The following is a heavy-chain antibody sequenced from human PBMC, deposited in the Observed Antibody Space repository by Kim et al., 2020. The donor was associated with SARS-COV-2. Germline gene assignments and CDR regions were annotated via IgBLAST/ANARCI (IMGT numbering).Heavy chain of an antibody. CDR2: IYYSGST. Sequence: SETLSLTCTVSGGSISSGGYYWSWIRQHPGKGLEWIGYIYYSGSTYYNPSLKSRVTISVDTSKNQFSLKLSSVTAADTAVYYCARDDMATGDFDYWGQGTLVTVSS. D-gene: IGHD7-27*01. J-gene: IGHJ4*02. CDR1: GGSISSGGYY. V-gene: IGHV4-31*03. CDR3: ARDDMATGDFDY.